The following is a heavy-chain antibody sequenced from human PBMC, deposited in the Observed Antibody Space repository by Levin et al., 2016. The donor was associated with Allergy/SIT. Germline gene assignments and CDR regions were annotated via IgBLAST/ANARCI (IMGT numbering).Heavy chain of an antibody. CDR2: ISGSGGNT. J-gene: IGHJ6*02. V-gene: IGHV3-23*01. Sequence: LSLTCAASGFTFRSIAMNWVRQAPGKGLEWVSAISGSGGNTYYADSVKGRLTISRDNSKNTLYLQMNSLRAEDTAVYYCAKEIVVIPAARGTYYYYGMDVWGQGTTVIVSS. CDR3: AKEIVVIPAARGTYYYYGMDV. D-gene: IGHD2-2*01. CDR1: GFTFRSIA.